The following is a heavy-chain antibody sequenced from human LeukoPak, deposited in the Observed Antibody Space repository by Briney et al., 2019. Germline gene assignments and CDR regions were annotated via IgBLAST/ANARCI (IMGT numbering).Heavy chain of an antibody. CDR2: IKQDGSEK. CDR1: GFTFSNYW. Sequence: GGSLRLSCAASGFTFSNYWMNWVRQAPGKGLEWVANIKQDGSEKYYVDSVKGRFTISRDNAKNSLYLQMNSLRAEDTAVYYCARVRSTYYYDSSGYLDYWGQGTLVAVSS. D-gene: IGHD3-22*01. CDR3: ARVRSTYYYDSSGYLDY. V-gene: IGHV3-7*01. J-gene: IGHJ4*02.